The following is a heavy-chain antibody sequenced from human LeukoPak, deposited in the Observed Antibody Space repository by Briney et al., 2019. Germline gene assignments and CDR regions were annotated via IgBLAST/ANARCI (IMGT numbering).Heavy chain of an antibody. CDR2: IYYSGNT. CDR3: ANAREPPYRGIYYYFES. Sequence: SETLSLTCTVSGDSITTSYWSWIRQPPGKGLEWIGYIYYSGNTNYNPSLRSRATISVDTSKSQFSLHLTSVTAADTAVYYCANAREPPYRGIYYYFESWGQGTLVTVSS. V-gene: IGHV4-59*01. CDR1: GDSITTSY. D-gene: IGHD1-26*01. J-gene: IGHJ4*02.